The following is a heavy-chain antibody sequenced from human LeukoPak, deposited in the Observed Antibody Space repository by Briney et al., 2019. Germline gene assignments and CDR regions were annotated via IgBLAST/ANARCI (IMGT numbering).Heavy chain of an antibody. J-gene: IGHJ6*03. Sequence: SETLSLTCTVSGGSISSYYWSWIRQPPGKGLEWIGYIYYSGSTNYNPSLKSRITISVDTSKNQFSLKLSSVTAADTAVYYCARDINRYSYAKTRSHYYYYYMDVWGKGTTVTISS. CDR2: IYYSGST. D-gene: IGHD5-18*01. CDR1: GGSISSYY. CDR3: ARDINRYSYAKTRSHYYYYYMDV. V-gene: IGHV4-59*01.